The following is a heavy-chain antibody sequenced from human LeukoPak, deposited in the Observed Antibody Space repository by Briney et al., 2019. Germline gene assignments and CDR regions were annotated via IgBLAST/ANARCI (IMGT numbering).Heavy chain of an antibody. V-gene: IGHV4-31*03. CDR3: AIESLYCSSTSCNKYFDY. Sequence: SETLSLTCTVSGGSISSGGYYWSWIRQRPGKGLEWIGYIYYSGSTYYNPSLKSRVTISVDTFKNQFSLKLSSVTAADTAVYYCAIESLYCSSTSCNKYFDYWGQGTLVTVSS. D-gene: IGHD2-2*01. CDR2: IYYSGST. J-gene: IGHJ4*02. CDR1: GGSISSGGYY.